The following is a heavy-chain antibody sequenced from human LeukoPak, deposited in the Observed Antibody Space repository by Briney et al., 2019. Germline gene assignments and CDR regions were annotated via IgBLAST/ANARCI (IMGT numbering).Heavy chain of an antibody. Sequence: ASVKVSCKASGYTFASYGISWVRQAPGQGLEWMGWISAYNGNTNYAQKLQGRVTMTTDTSTSTAYMELRSLRSDDTAVYYCARDWDSSGYYYVDYWGQGTLVTVSS. D-gene: IGHD3-22*01. CDR3: ARDWDSSGYYYVDY. J-gene: IGHJ4*02. CDR2: ISAYNGNT. CDR1: GYTFASYG. V-gene: IGHV1-18*01.